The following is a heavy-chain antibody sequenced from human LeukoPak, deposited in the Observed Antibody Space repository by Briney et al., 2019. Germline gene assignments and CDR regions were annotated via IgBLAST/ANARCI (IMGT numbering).Heavy chain of an antibody. CDR1: GFTFSTYN. CDR2: ISDRSNYI. CDR3: VRDSDTYGDHTTRRFDY. D-gene: IGHD4-17*01. Sequence: GGSLRLSCAATGFTFSTYNMNWVRQAPGKGLEWVSCISDRSNYIYYADSVKGRFTISRDNAKNSLYLEMNSLRAEDTAVYYCVRDSDTYGDHTTRRFDYWGQGTLVTVSS. J-gene: IGHJ4*02. V-gene: IGHV3-21*01.